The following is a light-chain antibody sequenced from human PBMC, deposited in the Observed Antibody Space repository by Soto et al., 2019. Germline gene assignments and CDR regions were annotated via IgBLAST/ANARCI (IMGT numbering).Light chain of an antibody. CDR1: SSNVGGYNY. CDR2: DVS. Sequence: QSALTQPASVSGSPGQSITISCTGTSSNVGGYNYVSWYQQHPGKAPKLMIYDVSNRPSGVSNRFSGSKSGNTASLTISGHQAEDEDDYYCCSYTSSSCYVFGTGTKLTVL. J-gene: IGLJ1*01. CDR3: CSYTSSSCYV. V-gene: IGLV2-14*01.